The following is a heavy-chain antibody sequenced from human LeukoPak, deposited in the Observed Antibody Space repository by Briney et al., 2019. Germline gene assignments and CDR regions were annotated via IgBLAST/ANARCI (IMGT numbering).Heavy chain of an antibody. V-gene: IGHV4-39*07. J-gene: IGHJ4*02. Sequence: SETLSLTCTVSGGSISSSSDYWGWIRQAPGKGLEWIGSIYYHENTYYNSSLKSRVTISADTSKNQFSLKLSSVTAADTAVYYCARESYYDSSGYYYFDYWGQGTLVTVSS. CDR3: ARESYYDSSGYYYFDY. D-gene: IGHD3-22*01. CDR1: GGSISSSSDY. CDR2: IYYHENT.